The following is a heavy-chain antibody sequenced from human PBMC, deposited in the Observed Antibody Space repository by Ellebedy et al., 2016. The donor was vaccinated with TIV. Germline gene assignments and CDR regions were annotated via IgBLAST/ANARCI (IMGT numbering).Heavy chain of an antibody. J-gene: IGHJ4*02. V-gene: IGHV4-39*01. CDR2: IFYSGST. CDR3: ARLSHWLGHFDY. CDR1: GGSISSSGYY. Sequence: MPSETLSLTCTVSGGSISSSGYYWGWIRQPPGKGLEWIGNIFYSGSTYYSPSLDPSLKSRVTISVDTSTNQFSLKLSSVTAADTAVYYFARLSHWLGHFDYWGQGILVTVSS. D-gene: IGHD6-19*01.